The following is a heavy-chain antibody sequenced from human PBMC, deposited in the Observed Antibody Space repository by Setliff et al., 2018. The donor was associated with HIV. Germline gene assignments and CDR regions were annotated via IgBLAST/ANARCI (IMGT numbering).Heavy chain of an antibody. V-gene: IGHV4-59*12. CDR1: GGSIGLYY. CDR3: ARGRNFWSDYYHYYYMDV. J-gene: IGHJ6*03. CDR2: IYYSGST. Sequence: LSLTCTVSGGSIGLYYWSWIRQPPGKGLEWIGYIYYSGSTNYNPSLKSRVTISVDTSKNQLSLKLNSVTAADTAVYYCARGRNFWSDYYHYYYMDVWGKGTMVTVSS. D-gene: IGHD3-3*01.